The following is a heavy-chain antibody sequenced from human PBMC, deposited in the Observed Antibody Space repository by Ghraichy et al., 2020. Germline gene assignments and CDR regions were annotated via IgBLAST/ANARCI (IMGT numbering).Heavy chain of an antibody. D-gene: IGHD4-17*01. CDR3: ARDGDGDYALDY. Sequence: GGSLRLSCAASGFTFSDYYMSWIRQAPGKGLEWVSYISSSSSYTNYADSVKGRFTISRDNAKNSLYLQMNSLRAEDTAVYYCARDGDGDYALDYWGQGTLVTVSS. CDR1: GFTFSDYY. CDR2: ISSSSSYT. V-gene: IGHV3-11*06. J-gene: IGHJ4*02.